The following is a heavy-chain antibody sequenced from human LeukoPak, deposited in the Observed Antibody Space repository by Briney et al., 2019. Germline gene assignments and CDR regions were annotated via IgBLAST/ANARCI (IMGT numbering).Heavy chain of an antibody. CDR3: ASDFDSSSWYGFDY. Sequence: GGSLRLYCAASGFTFSTYAMHWVRQAPGKGLEWVAVISYDGNNDYYTDSVKGRFTISRDNSKNTLYLQMNSLRAEDTAIYYCASDFDSSSWYGFDYWGQGTLVTVSS. V-gene: IGHV3-30-3*01. D-gene: IGHD6-13*01. CDR1: GFTFSTYA. J-gene: IGHJ4*02. CDR2: ISYDGNND.